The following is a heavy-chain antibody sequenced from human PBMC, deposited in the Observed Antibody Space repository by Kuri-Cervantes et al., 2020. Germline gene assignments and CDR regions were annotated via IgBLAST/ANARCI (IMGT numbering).Heavy chain of an antibody. D-gene: IGHD5-24*01. CDR2: INHSGST. V-gene: IGHV4-34*01. J-gene: IGHJ4*02. Sequence: SQTLSLTCAVYGGSFSGYYWSWVRQPPGKGLEWIGEINHSGSTNYNPSLKSRVTISVDTSKNQFSLKLTSVTAADTAMYYCARRRDGYLDSFDYWGQGILVTVSS. CDR3: ARRRDGYLDSFDY. CDR1: GGSFSGYY.